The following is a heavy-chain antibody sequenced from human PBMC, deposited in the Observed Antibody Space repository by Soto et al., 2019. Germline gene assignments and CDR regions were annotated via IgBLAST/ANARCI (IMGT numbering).Heavy chain of an antibody. Sequence: EVQLVESGGGLVKPGGSLRLSCAASGCTFSSYSMNWVRQAPGKGLEWVACISSSSSYIYYADSVKGRFTISRDKAKNSMYQRMNNLGAEDTAVYYCAGWFGGSSPGVYYYGMDVWGPGTTVTVSS. V-gene: IGHV3-21*01. CDR1: GCTFSSYS. J-gene: IGHJ6*02. D-gene: IGHD3-10*01. CDR3: AGWFGGSSPGVYYYGMDV. CDR2: ISSSSSYI.